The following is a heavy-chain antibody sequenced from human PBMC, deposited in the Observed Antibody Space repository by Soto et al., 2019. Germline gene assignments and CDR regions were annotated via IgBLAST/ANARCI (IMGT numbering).Heavy chain of an antibody. Sequence: GGSLRLSCAASGFSFSSYGMHWVRQAPGKGLEWVAVISYDGRNKYYGDSVKGRFTISRDNSKNTLNLQMNSLRAEDTAVYYCAKDQHGVESSYYYGMDVWGQGTTVTVSS. J-gene: IGHJ6*02. V-gene: IGHV3-30*18. CDR1: GFSFSSYG. CDR2: ISYDGRNK. CDR3: AKDQHGVESSYYYGMDV. D-gene: IGHD4-17*01.